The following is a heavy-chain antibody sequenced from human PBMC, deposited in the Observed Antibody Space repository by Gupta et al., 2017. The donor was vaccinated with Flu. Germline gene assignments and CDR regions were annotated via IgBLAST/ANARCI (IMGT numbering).Heavy chain of an antibody. CDR2: IWYDGSNK. CDR1: GFTFSSYG. V-gene: IGHV3-33*01. Sequence: QVQLVESGGGVVQPGRSLRLSCAASGFTFSSYGMHWVRQAPGKGLEWVAVIWYDGSNKYYADSVKGRFTISRDNSKNTLYLQMNSLRAEDTAVYYCARESTTATGTISGYYYGMDVWGQGTTVTVSS. CDR3: ARESTTATGTISGYYYGMDV. J-gene: IGHJ6*02. D-gene: IGHD1-7*01.